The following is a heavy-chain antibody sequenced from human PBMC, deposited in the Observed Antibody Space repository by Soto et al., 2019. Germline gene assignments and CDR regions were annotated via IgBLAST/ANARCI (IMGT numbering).Heavy chain of an antibody. D-gene: IGHD5-12*01. CDR1: GYTFTSYG. V-gene: IGHV1-18*01. CDR2: ISAYNGNT. J-gene: IGHJ6*03. CDR3: ARGRGYERTYYYYYYMDV. Sequence: ASVKVSCKASGYTFTSYGISWVRQAPGQGLEWMGWISAYNGNTNYAQKLQGRVTMTTDTSTSTAYMELRSLRSDDTAVYYCARGRGYERTYYYYYYMDVWGKGTTVTVSS.